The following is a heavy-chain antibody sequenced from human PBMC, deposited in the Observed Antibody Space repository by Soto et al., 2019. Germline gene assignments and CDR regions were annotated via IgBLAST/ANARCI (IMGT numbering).Heavy chain of an antibody. D-gene: IGHD2-15*01. CDR3: TGWWLTNDYYYFDY. J-gene: IGHJ4*02. CDR1: GFTFSNYA. Sequence: GGSLRLSCAASGFTFSNYAMSWVRQAPGKGLEWVSTISDNGGRTYYADSVKGRFTISRDNSKNTLYLQMNSLRAEDTAVYYCTGWWLTNDYYYFDYWGQGTLVTVSS. V-gene: IGHV3-23*01. CDR2: ISDNGGRT.